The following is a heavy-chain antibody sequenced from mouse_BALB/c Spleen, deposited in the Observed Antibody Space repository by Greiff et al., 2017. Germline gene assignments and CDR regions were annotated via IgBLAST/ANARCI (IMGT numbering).Heavy chain of an antibody. CDR1: GYTFTSYW. CDR3: TRGDLLSYFDY. D-gene: IGHD1-1*01. V-gene: IGHV1-69*02. J-gene: IGHJ2*01. Sequence: VQLQQPGAELVRPGASVKLSCKASGYTFTSYWINWVKQRPGQGLEWIGNIYPSDSYTNYNQKFKDKATLTVDKSSSTAYMQLSSPTSEDSAVYYCTRGDLLSYFDYWGQGTTLTVSS. CDR2: IYPSDSYT.